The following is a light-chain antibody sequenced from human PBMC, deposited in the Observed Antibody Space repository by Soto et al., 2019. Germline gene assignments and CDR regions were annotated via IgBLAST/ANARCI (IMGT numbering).Light chain of an antibody. V-gene: IGKV3-11*01. J-gene: IGKJ5*01. CDR1: QSVSSY. Sequence: EIVLTQSPATLSLSPGERATLSCRASQSVSSYLAWYQQKPGQAPRLLIYDASNRATGIPARFSGSGSGTDFTLTISILEPEYFAVYYCHQLINFPGTCGQGTRLEIK. CDR3: HQLINFPGT. CDR2: DAS.